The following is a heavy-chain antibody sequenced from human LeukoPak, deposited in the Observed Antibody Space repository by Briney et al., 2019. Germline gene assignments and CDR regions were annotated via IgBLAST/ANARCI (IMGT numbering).Heavy chain of an antibody. V-gene: IGHV4-38-2*02. CDR2: IYYSGST. D-gene: IGHD2-2*01. CDR1: GYSISSGYY. Sequence: SETLSLTCTVSGYSISSGYYWGWIRQPPGKGLEWIGYIYYSGSTNYNPSLKSRVTISVDTSKNQFSLKLSSVTAADTAVYYCARRYCSSTSCYYNWFDPWGQGTLVTVSS. J-gene: IGHJ5*02. CDR3: ARRYCSSTSCYYNWFDP.